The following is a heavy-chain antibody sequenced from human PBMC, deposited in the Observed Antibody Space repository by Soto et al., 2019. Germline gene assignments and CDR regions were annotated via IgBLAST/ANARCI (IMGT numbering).Heavy chain of an antibody. CDR1: GLTFTSSA. V-gene: IGHV1-58*02. CDR3: AAGGGPSKDQDYNYYMDG. D-gene: IGHD2-2*01. CDR2: IVVGSGNT. Sequence: SVKVSSKASGLTFTSSAMQWVRQARGQRLEWIRWIVVGSGNTNYAQKFQERVTITKDMSTSTAYMELSSLRSEDTAVYYCAAGGGPSKDQDYNYYMDGRGRGTTVTVSS. J-gene: IGHJ6*03.